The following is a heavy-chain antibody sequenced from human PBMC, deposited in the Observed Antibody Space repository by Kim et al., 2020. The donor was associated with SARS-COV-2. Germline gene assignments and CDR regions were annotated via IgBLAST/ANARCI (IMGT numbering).Heavy chain of an antibody. CDR2: IYPADSDI. D-gene: IGHD6-6*01. V-gene: IGHV5-51*01. CDR3: ARLWRGSKYSSSGGLDV. CDR1: GYNFTNYW. J-gene: IGHJ6*02. Sequence: GESLKISCEGSGYNFTNYWIGWVRRMPGKGLEWMGIIYPADSDIRYSPSFQGQVTISVDKSTTTAYLQWRSLKASDTAMYYCARLWRGSKYSSSGGLDVWGQGTTVSVSS.